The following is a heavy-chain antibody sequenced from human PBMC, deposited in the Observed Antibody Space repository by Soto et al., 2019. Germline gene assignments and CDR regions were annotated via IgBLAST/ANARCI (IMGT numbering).Heavy chain of an antibody. D-gene: IGHD3-10*01. Sequence: HPGGSLRLSCAASGFTFSGYAMSWVRQAPGKGLEWVSAISGSGGSTYYADSVKGRFTISRDNSKNTLYLQMNSLRAEDTAVYYCAKDRITMVRGVLYYFDYWGQGTLVIVSS. CDR1: GFTFSGYA. V-gene: IGHV3-23*01. CDR3: AKDRITMVRGVLYYFDY. CDR2: ISGSGGST. J-gene: IGHJ4*02.